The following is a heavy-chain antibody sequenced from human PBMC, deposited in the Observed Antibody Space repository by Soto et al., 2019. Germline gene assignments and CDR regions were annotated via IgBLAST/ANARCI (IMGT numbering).Heavy chain of an antibody. V-gene: IGHV4-59*08. D-gene: IGHD5-12*01. Sequence: PSETLSLTCTVSGGSFSPYYWSWIRQPPGKGLEWIGYIFYSGTTNYNPSLKSRVTISVGTSNNQFSLKLSSVSAADTAVYYCARHSARWLQFRYFDSWGQGTLVNVS. CDR2: IFYSGTT. CDR3: ARHSARWLQFRYFDS. CDR1: GGSFSPYY. J-gene: IGHJ4*02.